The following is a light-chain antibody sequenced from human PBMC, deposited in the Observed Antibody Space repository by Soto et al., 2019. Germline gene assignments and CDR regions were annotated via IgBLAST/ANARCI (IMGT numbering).Light chain of an antibody. V-gene: IGLV2-11*01. CDR3: CSYAGDYTFV. J-gene: IGLJ1*01. CDR2: DVI. CDR1: SSDVGVYQY. Sequence: QSALIQPRSVSGSPGQSVTISCTGTSSDVGVYQYVSWYRQLPGKAPKLMIYDVITRPSGVPDRFSGSKSGNTASLTISGLQAEDEADYYCCSYAGDYTFVFGTGTKLTVL.